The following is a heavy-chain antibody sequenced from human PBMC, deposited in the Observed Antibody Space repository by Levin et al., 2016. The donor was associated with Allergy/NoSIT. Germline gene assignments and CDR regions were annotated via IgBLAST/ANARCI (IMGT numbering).Heavy chain of an antibody. J-gene: IGHJ3*02. CDR3: AKRVGDFWSGYSIEDAFDI. Sequence: WIRQPPGKGLEWVAVISYDGSNKYYADSVKGRFTISRDNSKNTLYLQMNSLRAEDTAVYYCAKRVGDFWSGYSIEDAFDIWGQGTMVTVSS. D-gene: IGHD3-3*01. V-gene: IGHV3-30*18. CDR2: ISYDGSNK.